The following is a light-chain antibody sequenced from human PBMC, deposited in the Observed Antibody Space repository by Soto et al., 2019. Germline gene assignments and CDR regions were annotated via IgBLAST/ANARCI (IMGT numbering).Light chain of an antibody. V-gene: IGKV4-1*01. J-gene: IGKJ1*01. CDR3: QQYYSTPLT. CDR2: WAS. Sequence: DIVMTQSPDSLAVSLGERATINCKSSQSVLYSSNNKNYLAWYQQNPGHPPKLLIYWASTRESGVPDRFSGSGSGTDFTLTISSLQAEDVAVYYCQQYYSTPLTFGQGTKVEI. CDR1: QSVLYSSNNKNY.